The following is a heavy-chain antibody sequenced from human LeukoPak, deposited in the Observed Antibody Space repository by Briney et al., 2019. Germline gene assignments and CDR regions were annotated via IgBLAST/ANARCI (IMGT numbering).Heavy chain of an antibody. CDR1: GFTLSSYT. CDR2: ITTSDGNT. Sequence: GGSLRLSCAASGFTLSSYTMSWVRQAPGKGLEWVSTITTSDGNTYYADSVKGRFTVSRDNSKNTLYLQMNSLRAEDTAVYYCAKDGGLWVSAHWGDSWGRGTLVTVSS. D-gene: IGHD7-27*01. V-gene: IGHV3-23*01. J-gene: IGHJ4*02. CDR3: AKDGGLWVSAHWGDS.